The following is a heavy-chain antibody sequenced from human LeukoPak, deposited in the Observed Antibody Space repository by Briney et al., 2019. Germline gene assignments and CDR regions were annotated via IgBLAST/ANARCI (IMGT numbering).Heavy chain of an antibody. D-gene: IGHD6-19*01. CDR2: IDGGGYGT. V-gene: IGHV3-23*01. J-gene: IGHJ4*02. CDR1: RFIFSDYA. Sequence: GGSLRLSCAASRFIFSDYAMSWVRQAPGKRLEWVSSIDGGGYGTYYADAVKGRFTISRDNSKDTLYLQMNSLKAEDTAVYYCARDLSSGCFDYWGQGTLVTVSS. CDR3: ARDLSSGCFDY.